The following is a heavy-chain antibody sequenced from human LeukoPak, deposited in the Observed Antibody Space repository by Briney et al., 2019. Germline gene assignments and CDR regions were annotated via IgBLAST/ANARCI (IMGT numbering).Heavy chain of an antibody. J-gene: IGHJ3*02. V-gene: IGHV1-69*13. D-gene: IGHD3-16*01. Sequence: ASVKASCKASGGTFSSYATSWVRQAPGQGLEWMGGIIPIFGTANYAQKFQGRVTITADESTSTAYMELSSLGSEDTAVYYCARVGPDAFDIWGQGTMVTVSS. CDR1: GGTFSSYA. CDR2: IIPIFGTA. CDR3: ARVGPDAFDI.